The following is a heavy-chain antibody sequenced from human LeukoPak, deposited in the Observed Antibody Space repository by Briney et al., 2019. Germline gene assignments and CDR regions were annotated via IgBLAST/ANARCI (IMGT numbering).Heavy chain of an antibody. CDR1: GCPFSDVW. Sequence: GGSLRLSCAASGCPFSDVWMSGVRQAPGKGLEWVGRIKSKADGGTADYAAPLKGRFTFSRHDSKNTLYLEMKSLKTEDTAVYYCTTDCYYYDSSGYYPIFWGQGTLVTVSS. CDR2: IKSKADGGTA. V-gene: IGHV3-15*01. CDR3: TTDCYYYDSSGYYPIF. J-gene: IGHJ4*02. D-gene: IGHD3-22*01.